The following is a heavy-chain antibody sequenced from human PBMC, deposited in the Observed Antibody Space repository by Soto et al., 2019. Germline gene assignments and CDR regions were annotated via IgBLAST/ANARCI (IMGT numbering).Heavy chain of an antibody. J-gene: IGHJ6*02. CDR2: TYYRSKWNN. CDR3: TGITSFRGMDV. Sequence: QTLSLTCAISGDSVSSNSAACNLIRHSPSRGLEWLGRTYYRSKWNNDYALSVKSRITINPDTPKNQFSLHLYSVTPEDTAVYYCTGITSFRGMDVWGQGTPVTVSS. CDR1: GDSVSSNSAA. V-gene: IGHV6-1*01. D-gene: IGHD3-10*01.